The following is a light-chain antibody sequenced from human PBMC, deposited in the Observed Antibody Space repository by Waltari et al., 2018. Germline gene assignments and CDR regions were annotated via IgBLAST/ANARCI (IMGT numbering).Light chain of an antibody. CDR3: LQYNDWPPLT. CDR2: DAS. CDR1: QSVSSY. V-gene: IGKV3-11*01. Sequence: EIVLTQSPATLSLSPGERATLSCRASQSVSSYLAWYQQKPGQAPRLLIYDASNRATGIPARFSGSGSGTDFTLTISSLQSEDFAVYYCLQYNDWPPLTFGGGTKVEIK. J-gene: IGKJ4*01.